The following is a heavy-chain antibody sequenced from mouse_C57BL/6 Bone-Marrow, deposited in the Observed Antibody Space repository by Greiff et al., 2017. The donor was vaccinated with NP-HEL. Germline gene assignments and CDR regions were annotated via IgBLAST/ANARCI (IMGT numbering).Heavy chain of an antibody. D-gene: IGHD2-4*01. CDR3: ARKRYYDYDGDFDY. CDR2: IHPNSGST. V-gene: IGHV1-64*01. Sequence: VQVVESGAELVKPGASVKLSCKASGYTFTSYWMHWVKQRPGQGLEWIGMIHPNSGSTNYNEKFKSKATLTVDKSSSTAYMQLSSLTSEDSAVYYCARKRYYDYDGDFDYWGQGTTLTVSS. J-gene: IGHJ2*01. CDR1: GYTFTSYW.